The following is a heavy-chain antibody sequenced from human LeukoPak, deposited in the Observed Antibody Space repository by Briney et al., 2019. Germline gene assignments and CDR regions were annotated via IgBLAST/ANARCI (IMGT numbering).Heavy chain of an antibody. Sequence: SETLSLTCAVYGFSFSGYYWSWIRPPPGKGLKWMGEINHSGSTNYNPSLKSRVTISVDTSKNQFSLKLSSVTAADTAVYYCARGGGIAAAGTNFDYWGQGTLVTVSS. CDR1: GFSFSGYY. V-gene: IGHV4-34*01. CDR3: ARGGGIAAAGTNFDY. D-gene: IGHD6-13*01. CDR2: INHSGST. J-gene: IGHJ4*02.